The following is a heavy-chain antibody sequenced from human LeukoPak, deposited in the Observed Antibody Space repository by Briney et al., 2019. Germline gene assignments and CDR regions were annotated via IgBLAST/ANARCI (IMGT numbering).Heavy chain of an antibody. CDR1: GGSISSYY. Sequence: SETLSLTCTVSGGSISSYYWSWVRQPPSKGLEWIGYFYYSGSTNYNPSLKSRVTISVDTSKNQFSLKLSSVTAADTAVYYCARQEGIAAARGYMDVWGKGTTGTVSS. CDR3: ARQEGIAAARGYMDV. D-gene: IGHD6-13*01. J-gene: IGHJ6*03. CDR2: FYYSGST. V-gene: IGHV4-59*08.